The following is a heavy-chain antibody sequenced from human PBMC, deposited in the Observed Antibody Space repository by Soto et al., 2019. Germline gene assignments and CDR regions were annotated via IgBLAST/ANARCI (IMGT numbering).Heavy chain of an antibody. CDR2: ISGSGGST. CDR3: AKDLRYSYAPPQSVY. V-gene: IGHV3-23*01. CDR1: GFTFSSYA. D-gene: IGHD5-18*01. J-gene: IGHJ4*02. Sequence: GGSLRLSCAASGFTFSSYAMSWVRQAPGKGLEWVSAISGSGGSTYYADSVKGRFTISRDNSKNTLYLQMNSLRAEDTAVYYCAKDLRYSYAPPQSVYWGQGTLVTVSS.